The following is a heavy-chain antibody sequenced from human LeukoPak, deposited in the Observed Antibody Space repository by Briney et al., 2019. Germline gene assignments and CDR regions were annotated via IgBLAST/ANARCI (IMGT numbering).Heavy chain of an antibody. Sequence: GGSLRLSCAASGFTFSSYWMYWVRQAPGKGLEWVAVISYDGSNKYYADSVKGRFTISRDNSKNTLYLQMNSLRAEDAAVYYCAKDHRYCSGGSCYTHDYWGQGTLVTVSS. V-gene: IGHV3-30*18. J-gene: IGHJ4*02. CDR2: ISYDGSNK. D-gene: IGHD2-15*01. CDR1: GFTFSSYW. CDR3: AKDHRYCSGGSCYTHDY.